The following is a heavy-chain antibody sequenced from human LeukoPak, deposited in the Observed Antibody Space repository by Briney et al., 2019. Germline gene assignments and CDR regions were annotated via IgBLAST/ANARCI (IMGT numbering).Heavy chain of an antibody. J-gene: IGHJ4*02. CDR3: ARDLRDIVVVPAAIPGY. V-gene: IGHV1-18*01. D-gene: IGHD2-2*02. CDR1: GYTFTSYG. CDR2: ISACNGNT. Sequence: ASVKVSCKASGYTFTSYGISWVRQAPGQGLEWMGWISACNGNTNYAQKLQGRVTMTTDTSTSTAYMELRSLRSDDTAVYYCARDLRDIVVVPAAIPGYWGQGTLVTVSS.